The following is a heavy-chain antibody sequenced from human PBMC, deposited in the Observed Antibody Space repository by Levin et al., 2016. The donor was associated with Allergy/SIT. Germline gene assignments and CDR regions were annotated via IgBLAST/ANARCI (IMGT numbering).Heavy chain of an antibody. D-gene: IGHD2-2*01. J-gene: IGHJ4*02. CDR3: ARSGSSTSFDY. Sequence: VRQAPGKGLEWIGEIYHSGSTNYNPSLKSRVTISVDKSKNQFSLKLSSVTAADTAVYYCARSGSSTSFDYWGQGTLVTVSS. CDR2: IYHSGST. V-gene: IGHV4-4*02.